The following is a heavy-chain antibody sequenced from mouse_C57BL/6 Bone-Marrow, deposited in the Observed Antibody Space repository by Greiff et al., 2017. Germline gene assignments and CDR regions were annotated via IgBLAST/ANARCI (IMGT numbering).Heavy chain of an antibody. CDR1: GFNIKDAY. V-gene: IGHV14-4*01. Sequence: EVQLQESVAELVRPGASVKLSCTASGFNIKDAYMHWVKQRPEQGLEWIGWIDPANGDTEYASKFQGKATITADTSSNTAYLQLSSLTSEDTAVYYCTTPRGYWGQGTTLTVSS. CDR3: TTPRGY. J-gene: IGHJ2*01. CDR2: IDPANGDT.